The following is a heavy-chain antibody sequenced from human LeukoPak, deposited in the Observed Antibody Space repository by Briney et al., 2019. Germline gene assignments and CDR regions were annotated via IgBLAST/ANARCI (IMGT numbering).Heavy chain of an antibody. Sequence: SETLSLTCTVSGGSISSGGYYWSWIRQPPGKGLEWIGYIYHSGSTYYNPSLKSRVTISVDRSKNQFSLKLSSVTAADTAVYYCARVGGGIAAPIFDYWGQGTLVTVSS. CDR3: ARVGGGIAAPIFDY. D-gene: IGHD6-13*01. J-gene: IGHJ4*02. CDR1: GGSISSGGYY. V-gene: IGHV4-30-2*01. CDR2: IYHSGST.